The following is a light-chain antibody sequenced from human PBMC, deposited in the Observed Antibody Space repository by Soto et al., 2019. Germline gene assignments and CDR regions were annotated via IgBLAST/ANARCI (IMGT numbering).Light chain of an antibody. J-gene: IGLJ1*01. CDR3: SSYAGSSNV. Sequence: QSALTQPPSASGSPGQSVAISCTGTSSDVGGYNYVSWYQQHPGKAPNLMIYEVNKRPSGVPDRFSGSKSGNTASLTVSGLQAEDEADDYCSSYAGSSNVFGTGTKVTVL. CDR2: EVN. CDR1: SSDVGGYNY. V-gene: IGLV2-8*01.